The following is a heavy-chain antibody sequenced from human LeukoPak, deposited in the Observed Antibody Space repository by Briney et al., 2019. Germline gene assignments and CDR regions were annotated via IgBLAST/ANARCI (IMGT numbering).Heavy chain of an antibody. CDR2: IWYDGSNK. J-gene: IGHJ4*02. CDR1: GFTFATYA. V-gene: IGHV3-33*08. CDR3: ARVAAATYFDY. D-gene: IGHD1-26*01. Sequence: PGGSLRLSCAASGFTFATYAMHWVRQAPGKGLEWVAVIWYDGSNKYYADSVKGRFTISRDNSKNTLYLQMNSLRAEDTAVYYCARVAAATYFDYWGQGTLVTVSS.